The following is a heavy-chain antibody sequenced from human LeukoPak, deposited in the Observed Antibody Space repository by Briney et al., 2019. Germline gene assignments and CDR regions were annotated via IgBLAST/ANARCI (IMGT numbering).Heavy chain of an antibody. Sequence: SETLSFTCTVSGGSISSYYWSWIRQPPGKGLEWIGYIYYSGSTNYNPSLKSRVTISVDTSKSQFSLKLSSVTAADTAVYYCARDTDYYDSSGYYFRWFDPWGQGTLVTVSS. V-gene: IGHV4-59*01. D-gene: IGHD3-22*01. J-gene: IGHJ5*02. CDR3: ARDTDYYDSSGYYFRWFDP. CDR1: GGSISSYY. CDR2: IYYSGST.